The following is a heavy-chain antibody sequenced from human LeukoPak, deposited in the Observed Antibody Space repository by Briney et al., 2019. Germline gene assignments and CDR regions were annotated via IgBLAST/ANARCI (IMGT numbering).Heavy chain of an antibody. CDR3: AREGSGTRGYHYYMDV. J-gene: IGHJ6*03. Sequence: ASVKVSCKASGYTFTSYYMHWVRQAPGQGLEWMGIINPGGGSTSYAQKFQGRVTMTRDTSTSTVYMELSSLRSEDTAVYYCAREGSGTRGYHYYMDVWGKGTTVTVSS. V-gene: IGHV1-46*01. CDR1: GYTFTSYY. D-gene: IGHD1-1*01. CDR2: INPGGGST.